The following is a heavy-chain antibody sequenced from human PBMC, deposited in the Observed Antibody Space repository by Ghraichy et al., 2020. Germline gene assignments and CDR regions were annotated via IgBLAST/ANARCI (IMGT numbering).Heavy chain of an antibody. CDR3: ARVAYCGGDCYSDPFDY. J-gene: IGHJ4*02. D-gene: IGHD2-21*02. CDR2: IYPGDSDT. V-gene: IGHV5-51*01. CDR1: GYSFTSYW. Sequence: GESLNISCKGSGYSFTSYWIGWVRQMPGKGLEWMGIIYPGDSDTRYSPSFQGQVTISADKSISTAYLQWGSLKASDTAMYYCARVAYCGGDCYSDPFDYWGQGTLVTVSS.